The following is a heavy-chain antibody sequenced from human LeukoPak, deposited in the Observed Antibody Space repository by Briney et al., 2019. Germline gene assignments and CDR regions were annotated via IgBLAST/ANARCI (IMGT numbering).Heavy chain of an antibody. V-gene: IGHV4-61*02. CDR1: GGSISSGSYY. CDR2: IYTSGST. J-gene: IGHJ5*02. CDR3: ARDRISPPHNWFDP. Sequence: SQTLSLTCTVSGGSISSGSYYWSWIRQPAGKGLEWIGRIYTSGSTNYNPSLKSRVTITVDTSKNQFYLKLSSVTAADTAVYYCARDRISPPHNWFDPWGQGTLVTVSS.